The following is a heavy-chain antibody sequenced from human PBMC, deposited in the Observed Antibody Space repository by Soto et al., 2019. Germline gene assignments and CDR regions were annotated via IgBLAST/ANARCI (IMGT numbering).Heavy chain of an antibody. Sequence: GASVKVSCKASGGTFSSYAISWVRRAPGQGLEWMGGIIPIFGTANYAQKFQGRVTITADKSTSTAYMELSSLRSEDTAVYYCARLQPMYYFDYWGQGTLVTVSS. V-gene: IGHV1-69*06. CDR1: GGTFSSYA. CDR2: IIPIFGTA. D-gene: IGHD4-4*01. J-gene: IGHJ4*02. CDR3: ARLQPMYYFDY.